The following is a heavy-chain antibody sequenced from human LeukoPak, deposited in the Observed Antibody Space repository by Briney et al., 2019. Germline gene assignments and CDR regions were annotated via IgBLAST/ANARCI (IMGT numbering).Heavy chain of an antibody. V-gene: IGHV1-2*02. CDR3: ASPAVYGAFDY. CDR2: INPNSGGT. D-gene: IGHD5/OR15-5a*01. J-gene: IGHJ4*02. Sequence: ASVKVSCTASGYAFTGYYMHWVRQAPGQGLGWMGWINPNSGGTNYAQKFQGRVTMTRDTSISTAYMELSRLRSDDTAVYYCASPAVYGAFDYWGQGTLVTVSS. CDR1: GYAFTGYY.